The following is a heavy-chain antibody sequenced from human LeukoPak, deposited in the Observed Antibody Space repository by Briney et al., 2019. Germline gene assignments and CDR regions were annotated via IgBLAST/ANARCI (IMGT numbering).Heavy chain of an antibody. CDR2: ISSSSSSTI. CDR1: GFTFSSYA. J-gene: IGHJ4*02. V-gene: IGHV3-48*04. Sequence: PGGSLRLSCAASGFTFSSYAMHWVRQAPGKGLEWVSYISSSSSSTIYYADSVKGRFTISRDNAKNSLYLQMNSLRAEDTAVYYCARDQKGRRYCSSTSCSAFDYWGQGTLVTVSS. CDR3: ARDQKGRRYCSSTSCSAFDY. D-gene: IGHD2-2*01.